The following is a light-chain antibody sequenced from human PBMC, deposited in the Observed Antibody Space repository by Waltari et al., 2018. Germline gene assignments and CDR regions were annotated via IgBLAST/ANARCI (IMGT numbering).Light chain of an antibody. Sequence: EVVLTQSPGTLSLSPGDRATLSCRASQGVSKYLAWYQQRPGQAPRLLIYAASTRATGIPDRFSGSGYGTDFSLTISRLEPEDFAVYYCQNHERLPATFGQGTKVEIK. CDR1: QGVSKY. CDR3: QNHERLPAT. J-gene: IGKJ1*01. V-gene: IGKV3-20*01. CDR2: AAS.